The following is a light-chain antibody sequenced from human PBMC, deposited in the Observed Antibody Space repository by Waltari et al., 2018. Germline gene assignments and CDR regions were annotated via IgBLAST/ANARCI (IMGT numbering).Light chain of an antibody. CDR1: QRIRSY. V-gene: IGKV1-39*01. CDR3: QQTSSTPS. CDR2: AAS. Sequence: DIQMTQSPSPLSESVGDRVTITCRASQRIRSYLNWYQQKPGKVPKLLIYAASTLQDGVPSRFSGSGSGTDFSLTITSLQPEDFAFYYCQQTSSTPSFGGGTKVEIK. J-gene: IGKJ4*01.